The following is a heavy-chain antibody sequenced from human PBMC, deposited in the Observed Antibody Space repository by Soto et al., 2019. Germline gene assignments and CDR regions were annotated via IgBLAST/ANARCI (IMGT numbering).Heavy chain of an antibody. V-gene: IGHV3-74*01. J-gene: IGHJ4*02. CDR1: EVNLVSYW. Sequence: GGPQRHSYTASEVNLVSYWVHWVRQAPGKGLVWVSRINDYGTTINYAESVEGRFTISRDDAKSEVYLQMNNLRAEDTAVYYCARGGLEPFDYWGQGDLVT. D-gene: IGHD1-1*01. CDR2: INDYGTTI. CDR3: ARGGLEPFDY.